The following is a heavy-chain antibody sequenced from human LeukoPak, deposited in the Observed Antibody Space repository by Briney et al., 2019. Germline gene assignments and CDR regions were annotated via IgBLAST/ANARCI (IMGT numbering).Heavy chain of an antibody. V-gene: IGHV1-8*01. CDR2: MNPNSGNT. CDR3: ARGNSGVPAAIRFVWHAPGNWFDP. J-gene: IGHJ5*02. D-gene: IGHD2-2*02. Sequence: GASVKVPCKAPGYTFTSYDINWVRQATGQGLEWMGWMNPNSGNTGYAQKFQGRVTMTRNTSISTAYMELSSLRSEDTAVYYCARGNSGVPAAIRFVWHAPGNWFDPWGQGTLVTVSS. CDR1: GYTFTSYD.